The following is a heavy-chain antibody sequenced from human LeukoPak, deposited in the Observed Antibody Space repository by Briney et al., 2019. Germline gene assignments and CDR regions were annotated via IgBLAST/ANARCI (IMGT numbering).Heavy chain of an antibody. Sequence: ASVKVSCKASGYTFTSYDINWVRQATGQGLECVGWMNPNSGDTGYAQKFQGRVTMTRNTSISTAYMELSSLRSEDTAVYYCAREAGDLDYWGQGTLVTVSS. CDR2: MNPNSGDT. CDR1: GYTFTSYD. J-gene: IGHJ4*02. CDR3: AREAGDLDY. V-gene: IGHV1-8*01. D-gene: IGHD3-16*01.